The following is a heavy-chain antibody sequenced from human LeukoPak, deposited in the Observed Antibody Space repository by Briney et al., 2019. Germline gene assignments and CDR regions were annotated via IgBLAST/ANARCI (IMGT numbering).Heavy chain of an antibody. J-gene: IGHJ5*02. CDR3: ARAHTQLLVVSGWFDP. V-gene: IGHV1-2*02. CDR1: GYTFTGYY. D-gene: IGHD2-2*01. CDR2: INPNSGGT. Sequence: GASVKVSCKASGYTFTGYYMHWVRQAPGQGLEWMGWINPNSGGTNYAQKFQGRVTMTRDTSISTAYMELSRLRSDDTAVYYCARAHTQLLVVSGWFDPWGQGTLVTVSS.